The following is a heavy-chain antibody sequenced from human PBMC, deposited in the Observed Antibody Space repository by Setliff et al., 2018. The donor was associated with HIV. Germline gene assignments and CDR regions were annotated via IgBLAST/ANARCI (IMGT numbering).Heavy chain of an antibody. CDR1: GDSSGSGSF. V-gene: IGHV4-38-2*01. Sequence: PSENLSLTCEEEGDSSGSGSFWGWIRESPGKGLEWIATIPHNGGTYYNPDPSLTGRVTIAVDTFKNQFSPKLAFVTAADTAVSYFARYSTLTTNFDYWGHSPLLPFSS. CDR2: IPHNGGT. D-gene: IGHD4-17*01. J-gene: IGHJ4*01. CDR3: ARYSTLTTNFDY.